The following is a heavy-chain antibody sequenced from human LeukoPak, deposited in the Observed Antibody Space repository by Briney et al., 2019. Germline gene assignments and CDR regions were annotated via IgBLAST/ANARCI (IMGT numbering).Heavy chain of an antibody. D-gene: IGHD3-16*02. CDR3: ARADYVWGSYRPEGNWFDP. J-gene: IGHJ5*02. CDR1: GGSISSGSYY. CDR2: IYTSGST. Sequence: SQTLSLTXTVSGGSISSGSYYWSWIRQPAGKGLEWIGRIYTSGSTNYNPSLKSRVTISVDTSKNQFSLKLSSVTAADTAVYYCARADYVWGSYRPEGNWFDPWGQGTLVTVSS. V-gene: IGHV4-61*02.